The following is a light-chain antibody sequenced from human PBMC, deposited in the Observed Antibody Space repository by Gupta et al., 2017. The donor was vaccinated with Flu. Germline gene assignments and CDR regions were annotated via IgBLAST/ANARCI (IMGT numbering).Light chain of an antibody. V-gene: IGLV3-21*02. J-gene: IGLJ2*01. CDR1: NIGSKL. CDR2: DDG. CDR3: PVWDSSIGHQV. Sequence: GRNNIGSKLVNWYQQKPGQSPVFVVHDDGNRPSGVPDRLSGSKSGTTASLAIGRVEAGDEADYYCPVWDSSIGHQVFGGGTKLTVL.